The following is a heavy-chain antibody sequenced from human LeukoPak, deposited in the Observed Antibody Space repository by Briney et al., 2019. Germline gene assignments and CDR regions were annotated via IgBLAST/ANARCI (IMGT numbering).Heavy chain of an antibody. CDR3: AKAKGLRYFDWPWGAFDI. CDR2: ISGSGGST. D-gene: IGHD3-9*01. Sequence: GGSLRLSCAASGFTFSSYGMSWVRQAPGKGLEWVSAISGSGGSTYYADSVKGRFTISRDNSKNTLYLQMNSLRAEDTAVYYCAKAKGLRYFDWPWGAFDIWGQGTMVTVSS. CDR1: GFTFSSYG. J-gene: IGHJ3*02. V-gene: IGHV3-23*01.